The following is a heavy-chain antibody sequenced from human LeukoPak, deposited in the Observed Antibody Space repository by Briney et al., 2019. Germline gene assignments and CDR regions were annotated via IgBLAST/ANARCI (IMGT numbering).Heavy chain of an antibody. CDR1: GFTFSSYS. CDR2: ISSSSSYI. V-gene: IGHV3-21*01. D-gene: IGHD1-26*01. J-gene: IGHJ4*02. Sequence: GGSLRLSCAASGFTFSSYSMNWVRQAPGKGLEWVSSISSSSSYIYYADSVKGRFTISRDNAKNSLYLQMNSLRAEDTAVYYCVRDQDSGGYGFDYWGQGTLVTVSS. CDR3: VRDQDSGGYGFDY.